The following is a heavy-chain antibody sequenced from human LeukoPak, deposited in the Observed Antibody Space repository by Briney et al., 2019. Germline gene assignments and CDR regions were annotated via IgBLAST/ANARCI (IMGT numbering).Heavy chain of an antibody. V-gene: IGHV3-30*18. D-gene: IGHD3-9*01. Sequence: GGSLRLSCAASGFTFSSYGMHWVRQAPGKGLEWVAVISYDGSNKYYADSVKGRFTISRDNSKNTLYLQMNSLGAEDTAVYYCAKGSHHDILTGEFDYWGQGTLVTVSS. CDR2: ISYDGSNK. CDR3: AKGSHHDILTGEFDY. CDR1: GFTFSSYG. J-gene: IGHJ4*02.